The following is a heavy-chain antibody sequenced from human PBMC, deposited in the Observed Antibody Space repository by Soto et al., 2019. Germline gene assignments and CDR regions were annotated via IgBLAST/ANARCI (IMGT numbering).Heavy chain of an antibody. V-gene: IGHV3-23*01. Sequence: EVQLLESGGGLVQPGGSMRLSCAASGFTFISYAMSWVRQAPGKGLEWVSAISGSGGSTYYADSVKGRFTISRDNSKNTVYLQMNSLRAEDTAVYYCAKSETYDFWSGYTAPAFDYWGQGTLVTVSS. CDR1: GFTFISYA. CDR2: ISGSGGST. D-gene: IGHD3-3*01. J-gene: IGHJ4*02. CDR3: AKSETYDFWSGYTAPAFDY.